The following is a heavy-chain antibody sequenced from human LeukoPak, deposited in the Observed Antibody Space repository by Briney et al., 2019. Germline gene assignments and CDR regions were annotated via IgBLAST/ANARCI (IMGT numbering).Heavy chain of an antibody. CDR2: ISSSTTTI. CDR3: ARDKGYFDSSGTPPAFDI. V-gene: IGHV3-48*01. J-gene: IGHJ3*02. D-gene: IGHD3-22*01. Sequence: GGSLRLSCAASGSTFSRYSMDWVRQAPGKGLEWLLYISSSTTTIYYADSVKGRFTISRDNPKNSLYLQMNSLRAEDTAVYYCARDKGYFDSSGTPPAFDIWGQGTVVTVSS. CDR1: GSTFSRYS.